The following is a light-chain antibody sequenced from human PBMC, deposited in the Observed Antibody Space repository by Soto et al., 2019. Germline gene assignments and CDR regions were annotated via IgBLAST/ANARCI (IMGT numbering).Light chain of an antibody. CDR2: DVT. Sequence: QFALTQPRSVSGSPGQSVTISCTGTSSDVGGHNYVSWYQQHPGKAPKLMIYDVTKRPSGVPDRFSGSKSGNTASLTISGLQAEDEADYYCCSYAGSYTLVFGGRTKLTVL. CDR3: CSYAGSYTLV. J-gene: IGLJ3*02. V-gene: IGLV2-11*01. CDR1: SSDVGGHNY.